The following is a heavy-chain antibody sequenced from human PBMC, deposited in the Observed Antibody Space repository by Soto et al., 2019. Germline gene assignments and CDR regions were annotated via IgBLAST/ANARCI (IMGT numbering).Heavy chain of an antibody. CDR1: GFTFDDYA. CDR3: ANGAGIVVVPVINDALDI. CDR2: ISGDGGST. J-gene: IGHJ3*02. V-gene: IGHV3-43*02. D-gene: IGHD2-2*01. Sequence: GGSLRLSCAASGFTFDDYAMYWVRQAPGKGLEWVSLISGDGGSTYYADSVKGRFTISRDNSKNSLYLQMNSLRTEDTALYYCANGAGIVVVPVINDALDIWGQGTMVTVSS.